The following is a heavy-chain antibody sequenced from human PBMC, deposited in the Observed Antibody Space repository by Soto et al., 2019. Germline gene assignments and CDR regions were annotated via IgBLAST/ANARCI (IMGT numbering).Heavy chain of an antibody. Sequence: QVQLVESGGGVVQPGRSLRLSCAASGFTFSSYAMHWVRQAPGKGLEWVAVISYDGSNKYYADSVKGRFTISRDNSKNTLYLQMASLRAEDTAVYYCAREVTASLAYWGQGTLVTVSS. V-gene: IGHV3-30-3*01. J-gene: IGHJ4*02. CDR2: ISYDGSNK. D-gene: IGHD2-21*02. CDR1: GFTFSSYA. CDR3: AREVTASLAY.